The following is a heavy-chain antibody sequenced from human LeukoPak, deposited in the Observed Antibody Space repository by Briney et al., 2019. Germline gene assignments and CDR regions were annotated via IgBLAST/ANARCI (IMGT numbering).Heavy chain of an antibody. Sequence: GGSLRLSCAASGFTFSSYAMSWVRQAPGKGLEWVGRTRNKANSYTTEYAASVKGRFTISRDDSKNSLYLQMNSLKTEDTAVYYCARGKRSYYYDSSGSLYWYYYGMDVWGQGTTVTVSS. CDR1: GFTFSSYA. J-gene: IGHJ6*02. V-gene: IGHV3-72*01. D-gene: IGHD3-22*01. CDR2: TRNKANSYTT. CDR3: ARGKRSYYYDSSGSLYWYYYGMDV.